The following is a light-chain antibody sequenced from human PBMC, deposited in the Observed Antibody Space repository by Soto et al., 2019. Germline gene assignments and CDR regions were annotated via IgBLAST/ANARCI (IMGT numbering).Light chain of an antibody. J-gene: IGLJ1*01. V-gene: IGLV2-8*01. CDR2: EVS. CDR3: SAYAGSLYV. CDR1: SSDVGGYNY. Sequence: QSALTQPPSASGSPGQSVTISCTGTSSDVGGYNYVSWYQQHPGKAPKLMIYEVSKRPSWVPDRFSGSKSGNTSPLSVSGLQAEDEADYYCSAYAGSLYVFGTGTKVTVL.